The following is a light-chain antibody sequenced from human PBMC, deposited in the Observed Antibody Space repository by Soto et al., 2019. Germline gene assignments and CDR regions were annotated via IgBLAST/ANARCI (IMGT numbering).Light chain of an antibody. Sequence: QSVLTQPRSVSGSPGQSVTISCTGTSSDVGGYNFVSWYQQHPGKVPKLIIYDVNIRPSGVPDRFSGSKSGNTASLTISGLQTEDEADYYCSSYTFSTLVFATGTKVTVL. CDR1: SSDVGGYNF. CDR3: SSYTFSTLV. V-gene: IGLV2-11*01. J-gene: IGLJ1*01. CDR2: DVN.